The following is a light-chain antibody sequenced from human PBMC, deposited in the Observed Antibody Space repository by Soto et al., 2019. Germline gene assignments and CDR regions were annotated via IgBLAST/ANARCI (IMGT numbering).Light chain of an antibody. CDR1: SSNIGRNY. Sequence: QSVLTQPPSASGTPGQRVTMSCSGSSSNIGRNYVYWYQQFPGTAPKLLIYRNDKRPSGVPDRFSASKSGTSVSLAISGLRSEDEADYYCAAWDDSLSGVVFGGGTKLTVL. CDR2: RND. V-gene: IGLV1-47*01. J-gene: IGLJ2*01. CDR3: AAWDDSLSGVV.